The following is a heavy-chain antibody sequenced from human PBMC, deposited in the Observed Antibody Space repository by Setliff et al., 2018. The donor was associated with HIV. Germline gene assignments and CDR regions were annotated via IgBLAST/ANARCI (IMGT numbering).Heavy chain of an antibody. CDR3: AKNLYSSIWSPLDY. CDR1: GFTFSEYA. Sequence: AGGSLRLSCTTSGFTFSEYAINWVRQAPGKGLEWVSSILYDGSYKYYTDSVKCRFTISRDNAKNTLYLQMSTLRTEDTAVYYCAKNLYSSIWSPLDYWGQGTLVTVSS. D-gene: IGHD6-13*01. J-gene: IGHJ4*02. V-gene: IGHV3-30*02. CDR2: ILYDGSYK.